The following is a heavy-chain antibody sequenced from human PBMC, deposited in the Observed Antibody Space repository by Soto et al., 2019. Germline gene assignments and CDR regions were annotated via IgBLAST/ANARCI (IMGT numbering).Heavy chain of an antibody. J-gene: IGHJ3*02. CDR2: IWSDGSDK. CDR3: ARRVGQRYAFDM. V-gene: IGHV3-33*01. D-gene: IGHD6-25*01. CDR1: GFTFSSYG. Sequence: QVQLVESGGGVVQPGRSLRLSCAASGFTFSSYGMHWVRQAPGKGLEWVAVIWSDGSDKYYADSVKGRFTISRDNSKNTLYLQMNSLRAEDTAVYYWARRVGQRYAFDMWGQGTVVTVSS.